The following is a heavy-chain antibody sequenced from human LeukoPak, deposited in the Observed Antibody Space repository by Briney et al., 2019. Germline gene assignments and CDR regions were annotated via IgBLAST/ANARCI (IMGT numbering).Heavy chain of an antibody. CDR1: GYTFTGYY. CDR2: INPNSGGT. Sequence: GASVKVSCKASGYTFTGYYMHWVRQAPGQGLEWMGWINPNSGGTNYAQKFQGRVTMTRDTSISTAYMELSRLRSDDTAVYYCARVEEYQLLSFDYWGQGTLVTVSS. V-gene: IGHV1-2*02. J-gene: IGHJ4*02. D-gene: IGHD2-2*01. CDR3: ARVEEYQLLSFDY.